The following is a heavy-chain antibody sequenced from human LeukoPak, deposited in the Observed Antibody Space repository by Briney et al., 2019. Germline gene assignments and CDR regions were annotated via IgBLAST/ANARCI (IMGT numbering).Heavy chain of an antibody. D-gene: IGHD6-13*01. CDR2: INTNTGNP. Sequence: ASVKVSCKASGYTFTSYAMNWVRQAPGQGLEWMGWINTNTGNPTYAQGFTGRFVFSLDTSVSTAYLQISSLKAEDTAVYYCARAGVYSSSWRTLYYYYYGMDVWGQGTTVTASS. J-gene: IGHJ6*02. CDR1: GYTFTSYA. CDR3: ARAGVYSSSWRTLYYYYYGMDV. V-gene: IGHV7-4-1*02.